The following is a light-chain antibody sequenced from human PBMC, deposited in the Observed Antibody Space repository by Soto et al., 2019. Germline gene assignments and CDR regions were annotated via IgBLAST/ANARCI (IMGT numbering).Light chain of an antibody. CDR1: SSSIGSNY. J-gene: IGLJ3*02. Sequence: QSVLTQLPSASGTPGQRVTISCSESSSSIGSNYIYWYQQLPGTAPTLLIYRDSQRPSGVPDRFSGSKSGTSGSLAISGLRSEDAADYYWEACDDSLRGWVFGGGTTVTVL. V-gene: IGLV1-47*01. CDR3: EACDDSLRGWV. CDR2: RDS.